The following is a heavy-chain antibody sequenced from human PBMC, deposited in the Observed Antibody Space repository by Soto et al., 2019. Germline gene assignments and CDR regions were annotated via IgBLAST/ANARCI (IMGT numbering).Heavy chain of an antibody. J-gene: IGHJ6*02. V-gene: IGHV1-69*12. Sequence: QVQLVQSGAEVKKPGSSVKVSCKVSGGTFSNYAIDWVRLAPGHGREWMGGIVPIFGTTYYTQKCQGRATIIADDSTTTAYLEMSSLRSEDTAIYYCARVEAVAGLYNYHGLDVWGQGTAVTVSS. CDR3: ARVEAVAGLYNYHGLDV. D-gene: IGHD6-19*01. CDR1: GGTFSNYA. CDR2: IVPIFGTT.